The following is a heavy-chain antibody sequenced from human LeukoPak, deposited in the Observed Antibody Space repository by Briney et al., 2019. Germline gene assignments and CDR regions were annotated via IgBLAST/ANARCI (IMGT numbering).Heavy chain of an antibody. Sequence: ASVKVSCKASEYTFTGYYIHWVRQAPGQGLEWMGWIDPNTGDSNYVQKFQGRVTMTRDTSISTAYMELSRLRSDDTAVYYCARDVLRFWFDPWGQGTLVTVSS. J-gene: IGHJ5*02. CDR3: ARDVLRFWFDP. V-gene: IGHV1-2*02. D-gene: IGHD3-3*01. CDR1: EYTFTGYY. CDR2: IDPNTGDS.